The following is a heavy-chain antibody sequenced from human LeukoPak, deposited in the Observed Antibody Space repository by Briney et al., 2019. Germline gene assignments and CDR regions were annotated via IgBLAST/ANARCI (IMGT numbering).Heavy chain of an antibody. V-gene: IGHV4-39*01. J-gene: IGHJ4*02. CDR2: IYYSGST. D-gene: IGHD2-15*01. CDR3: ARLSATLVCDY. CDR1: GGSLNSSSYY. Sequence: SGTPSLPCTVSGGSLNSSSYYRGWIRPPPGEGVEGVGSIYYSGSTYYNPSLKSRVTISVDTSKNQFSLKLSSVTAADTAVYYCARLSATLVCDYWGQGTLVTVSS.